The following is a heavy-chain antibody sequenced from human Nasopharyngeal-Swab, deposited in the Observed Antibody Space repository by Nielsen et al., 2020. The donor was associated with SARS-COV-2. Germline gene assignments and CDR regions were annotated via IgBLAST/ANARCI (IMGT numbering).Heavy chain of an antibody. J-gene: IGHJ6*02. CDR1: GGTFSCYA. CDR2: KIPIFGTA. Sequence: SVKLSCKASGGTFSCYAISWVRQAPGQGVEWMGGKIPIFGTANYEQKFQGRVTITGDESTSKAYMKLSSLRSEDTAVYYSASRGGRWLQPVGYGMDVWGQGTTVTVSS. CDR3: ASRGGRWLQPVGYGMDV. D-gene: IGHD5-24*01. V-gene: IGHV1-69*01.